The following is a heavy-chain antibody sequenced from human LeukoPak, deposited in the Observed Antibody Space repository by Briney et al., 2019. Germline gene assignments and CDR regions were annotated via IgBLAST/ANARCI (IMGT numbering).Heavy chain of an antibody. V-gene: IGHV4-39*01. J-gene: IGHJ4*02. D-gene: IGHD2-2*01. CDR3: ARKEASASQY. Sequence: SETLSLTCTVSGGSIISSSHYWAWIRQPPGKGLEWIGSIYYNGGTFYSPSLKSRASISVDTSKNQFSLKMSSVTAGDTSVDSCARKEASASQYWGEETLVTLS. CDR1: GGSIISSSHY. CDR2: IYYNGGT.